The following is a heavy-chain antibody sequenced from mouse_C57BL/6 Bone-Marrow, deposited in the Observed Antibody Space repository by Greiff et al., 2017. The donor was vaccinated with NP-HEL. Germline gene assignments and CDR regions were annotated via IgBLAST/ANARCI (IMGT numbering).Heavy chain of an antibody. Sequence: QVQLKQSGPGLVQPSQSLSITCTVSGFSLTSYGVHWVRQSPGKGLEWLGVIWSGGSTDYNAAFMSRLSITKDNSKSQVFFKMNSLQADDTAIYYCAKNPYDSQYYYAMDYWGQGTSVTVSS. D-gene: IGHD2-4*01. CDR1: GFSLTSYG. V-gene: IGHV2-5*01. CDR3: AKNPYDSQYYYAMDY. J-gene: IGHJ4*01. CDR2: IWSGGST.